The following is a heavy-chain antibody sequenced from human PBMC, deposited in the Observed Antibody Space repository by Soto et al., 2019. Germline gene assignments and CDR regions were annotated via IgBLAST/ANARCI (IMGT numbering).Heavy chain of an antibody. Sequence: QITLKESGPTLVKPTQTLTLTCTFSGFSLSTSGVGVGWIRQPPGKALEWLALIYWDDDKRYSPSLKSRLTITKDTSKNQVVLTMTNMDPVDTATYYCAHTPGIAVAGPTSNWFDPWGQGTLVTVSS. J-gene: IGHJ5*02. D-gene: IGHD6-19*01. V-gene: IGHV2-5*02. CDR1: GFSLSTSGVG. CDR3: AHTPGIAVAGPTSNWFDP. CDR2: IYWDDDK.